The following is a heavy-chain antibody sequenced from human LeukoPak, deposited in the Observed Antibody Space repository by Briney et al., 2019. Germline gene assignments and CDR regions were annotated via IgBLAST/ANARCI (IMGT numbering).Heavy chain of an antibody. D-gene: IGHD3-10*01. Sequence: ASVKVSCKASGYTFTGYYMHWVRQAPGQGLEWMGWINPNSGGTNYAQKFQGRVTMTRDTSISAAYMELSRLRSDDTAVYYCARDQLWFGELGFDYWGQGTLVTVSS. J-gene: IGHJ4*02. CDR2: INPNSGGT. CDR3: ARDQLWFGELGFDY. CDR1: GYTFTGYY. V-gene: IGHV1-2*02.